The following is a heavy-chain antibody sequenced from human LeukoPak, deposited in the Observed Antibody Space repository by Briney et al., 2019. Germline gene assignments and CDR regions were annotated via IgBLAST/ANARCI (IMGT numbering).Heavy chain of an antibody. CDR3: ARDLSGWFGDFDY. V-gene: IGHV1-2*06. CDR1: GYTFTGYY. J-gene: IGHJ4*02. CDR2: INPNSGGT. Sequence: DSVKVSCKASGYTFTGYYMHWVRHAHGPGLEWMGRINPNSGGTTYEQQFQSRVTMTRDTSINTAYMELSRLRADDTAVYYGARDLSGWFGDFDYWGQGTLVTVSS. D-gene: IGHD6-19*01.